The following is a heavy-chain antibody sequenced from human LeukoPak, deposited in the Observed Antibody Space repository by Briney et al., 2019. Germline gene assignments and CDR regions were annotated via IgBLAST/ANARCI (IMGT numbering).Heavy chain of an antibody. J-gene: IGHJ4*02. V-gene: IGHV4-59*02. CDR3: ARVITDWVLDY. D-gene: IGHD2-21*01. CDR1: GGSVSSYS. CDR2: ISYSGST. Sequence: SETLSLTCTVSGGSVSSYSWSWIRQPPGKGLEWIGYISYSGSTKYSPSLRSRVTMSVDTSKNQFSLRLSSVTSADTAVYYCARVITDWVLDYWGQGTLVTVSS.